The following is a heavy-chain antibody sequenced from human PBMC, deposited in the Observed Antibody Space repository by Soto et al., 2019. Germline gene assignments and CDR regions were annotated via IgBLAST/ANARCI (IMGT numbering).Heavy chain of an antibody. CDR2: INPATGAA. Sequence: QLQLVHSGAVVKKPGASVTVSCSASGYPVTAYYMHWVRQAPGRGLEWMGGINPATGAAKYTQTLEGRVTISRDTSPSSVFMERSGLTSEATAGFYWARGGGVGVAGSAAFEMWGQGTLVIVAS. CDR3: ARGGGVGVAGSAAFEM. D-gene: IGHD3-3*01. CDR1: GYPVTAYY. J-gene: IGHJ3*02. V-gene: IGHV1-2*02.